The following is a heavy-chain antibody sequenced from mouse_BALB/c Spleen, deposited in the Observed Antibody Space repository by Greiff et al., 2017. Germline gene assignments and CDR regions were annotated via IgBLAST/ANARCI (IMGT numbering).Heavy chain of an antibody. CDR2: IAPGSGST. Sequence: DLVKPGASVKLSCKASGYTFTSYWINWIKQRPGQGLEWIGRIAPGSGSTYYNEMFKGKATLTVDTSSSTAYIQLSSLSSEDSAVYFCAREDGYSNPYFDYWGQGTTLTVSS. J-gene: IGHJ2*01. D-gene: IGHD2-3*01. CDR1: GYTFTSYW. CDR3: AREDGYSNPYFDY. V-gene: IGHV1S41*01.